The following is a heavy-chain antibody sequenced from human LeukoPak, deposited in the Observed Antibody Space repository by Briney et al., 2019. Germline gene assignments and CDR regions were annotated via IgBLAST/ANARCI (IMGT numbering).Heavy chain of an antibody. CDR2: ISGSGGST. V-gene: IGHV3-23*01. CDR3: AKGMYDILTGYYSYYYYGMDV. CDR1: GFTFSSYA. Sequence: GGSLRLSCGASGFTFSSYAMTWVRHAPGKGLEWVSAISGSGGSTYYADSVKGRLTISRDNSKNTLYLQMNSLRAEDTAVYYCAKGMYDILTGYYSYYYYGMDVWGQGTTVTVSS. D-gene: IGHD3-9*01. J-gene: IGHJ6*02.